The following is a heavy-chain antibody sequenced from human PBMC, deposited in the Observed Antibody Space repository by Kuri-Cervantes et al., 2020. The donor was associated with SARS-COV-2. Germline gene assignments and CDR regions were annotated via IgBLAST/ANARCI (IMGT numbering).Heavy chain of an antibody. CDR2: IIPIFGTA. D-gene: IGHD3-22*01. V-gene: IGHV1-69*13. Sequence: SVKVSCKASGGTFSSYAISWVRQAPGQGLEWMGRIIPIFGTANYAQKFQGRVTITADESTSTAYMELSRLRSDDTAVYYCGASGYWKDWFDPWGQGTLVTVSS. J-gene: IGHJ5*02. CDR1: GGTFSSYA. CDR3: GASGYWKDWFDP.